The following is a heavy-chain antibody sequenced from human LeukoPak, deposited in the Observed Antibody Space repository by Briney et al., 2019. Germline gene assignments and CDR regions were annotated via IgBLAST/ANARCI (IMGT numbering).Heavy chain of an antibody. D-gene: IGHD3-3*01. CDR1: GFTFSSYS. J-gene: IGHJ4*02. V-gene: IGHV3-21*01. CDR2: MSSGGRYI. CDR3: ARDRPTGASRLFVVQ. Sequence: GGSLRLSCAASGFTFSSYSMTWVRQAPGKGLEWVSSMSSGGRYIYYADSVRGRFTISRDNAKNSLYLLMNSLRAGDTAVYYCARDRPTGASRLFVVQWGQGTLVTVSS.